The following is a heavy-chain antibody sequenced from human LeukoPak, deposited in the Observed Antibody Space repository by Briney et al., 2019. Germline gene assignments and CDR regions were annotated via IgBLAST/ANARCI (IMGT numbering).Heavy chain of an antibody. CDR3: ARYSSSRIDY. D-gene: IGHD6-13*01. CDR1: GGSITSSSFY. Sequence: PSETLSLTCTVSGGSITSSSFYWGWIRQPPGKGLEWIGSIYYSGSTHYNPSLKSRFTISVHTSKNQFSLRLNSVTAADTAVYYCARYSSSRIDYWGQGTLVTVSS. CDR2: IYYSGST. J-gene: IGHJ4*02. V-gene: IGHV4-39*07.